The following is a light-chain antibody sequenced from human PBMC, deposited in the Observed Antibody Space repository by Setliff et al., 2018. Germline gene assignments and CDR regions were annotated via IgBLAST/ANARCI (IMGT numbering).Light chain of an antibody. CDR2: GNN. CDR3: QSYGGSPDCYV. Sequence: QSVLTQPPSVSGAPGQRVTISCTGSSSNIGAGFSVHWYRQLPGTAPKVLIYGNNNRPSGGPDRFSGSKSGTSASLAIAGLQAEDEADYYCQSYGGSPDCYVFGTGTKVTVL. CDR1: SSNIGAGFS. J-gene: IGLJ1*01. V-gene: IGLV1-40*01.